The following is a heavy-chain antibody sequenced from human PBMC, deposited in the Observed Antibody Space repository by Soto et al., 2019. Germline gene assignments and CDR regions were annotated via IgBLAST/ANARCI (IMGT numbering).Heavy chain of an antibody. Sequence: SETLSLTCTVSGGSISSYYWSWIRQPPGKGLEWIGYIYYSGSTNYNPSLKSRVTISVDTSKNQFSLKLSSVTAADTAVYYCARQGGGCGGDCQYYYYGMDVWGQGTTVTVSS. CDR1: GGSISSYY. CDR3: ARQGGGCGGDCQYYYYGMDV. V-gene: IGHV4-59*08. J-gene: IGHJ6*02. CDR2: IYYSGST. D-gene: IGHD2-21*02.